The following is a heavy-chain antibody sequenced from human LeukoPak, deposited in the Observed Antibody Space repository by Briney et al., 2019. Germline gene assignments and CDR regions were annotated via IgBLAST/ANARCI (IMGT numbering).Heavy chain of an antibody. Sequence: ASVKVSCKASGYTFTSYGISWVRQAPGQGLEWMGWISAYNGNTNYAQKLQGRVTITRDTSASTAYMELSSLRSEDTAVYYCARAPGPFEPHFDYWGQGTLVTVSS. CDR1: GYTFTSYG. CDR2: ISAYNGNT. D-gene: IGHD1-14*01. CDR3: ARAPGPFEPHFDY. V-gene: IGHV1-18*01. J-gene: IGHJ4*02.